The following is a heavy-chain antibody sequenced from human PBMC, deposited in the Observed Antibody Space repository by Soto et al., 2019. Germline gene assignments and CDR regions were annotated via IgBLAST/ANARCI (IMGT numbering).Heavy chain of an antibody. V-gene: IGHV1-8*01. CDR2: VNPKSANT. J-gene: IGHJ4*02. CDR3: ARSPSWETTVTPCYFDY. Sequence: QVQLVQSGAEVKKPGASVKVSCKASRYTFISYDINWVRQATGQGLEWMGWVNPKSANTGYAQNFQGRVTMTRNTSISTAYMELSSLRSEDTAVYYCARSPSWETTVTPCYFDYWGQGTLVTVSS. D-gene: IGHD4-4*01. CDR1: RYTFISYD.